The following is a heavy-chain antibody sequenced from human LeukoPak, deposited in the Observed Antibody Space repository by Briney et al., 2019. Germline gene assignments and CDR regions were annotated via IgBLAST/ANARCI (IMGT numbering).Heavy chain of an antibody. Sequence: ASETLSLTCTVSGGSISSGGYYWSWIRQHPGKGLEWIGYIYYSGSTYYTPSLKIRVTIAVDTPKNQFSLKLCSVTAADTAVYYCARSPYDFWSGYSNWFDPWGQGTLVTVSS. V-gene: IGHV4-31*03. CDR3: ARSPYDFWSGYSNWFDP. CDR2: IYYSGST. CDR1: GGSISSGGYY. D-gene: IGHD3-3*01. J-gene: IGHJ5*02.